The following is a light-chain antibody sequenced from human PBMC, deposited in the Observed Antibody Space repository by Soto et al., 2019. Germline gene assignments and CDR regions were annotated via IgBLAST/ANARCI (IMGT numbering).Light chain of an antibody. J-gene: IGLJ3*02. CDR3: LLSDGGGRKV. CDR1: TGAVTSGRY. CDR2: DTN. Sequence: QAVVTQEPSLNVSPGGTVTLTCGSSTGAVTSGRYPYWFQQKPGQAPRTLIYDTNTKHSWTPARFSGSLLGGKAALTLSGAQPEDEAEYYCLLSDGGGRKVFGGGTKVTVL. V-gene: IGLV7-46*01.